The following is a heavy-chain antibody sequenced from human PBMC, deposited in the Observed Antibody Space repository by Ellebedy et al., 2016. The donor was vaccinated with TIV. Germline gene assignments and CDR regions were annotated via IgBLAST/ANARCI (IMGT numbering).Heavy chain of an antibody. J-gene: IGHJ4*02. V-gene: IGHV3-13*01. D-gene: IGHD1-14*01. CDR1: GFTFSSYD. Sequence: GESLKISCAASGFTFSSYDMHWVRQVTGKGLEWVSAFGTAGNTYYPGSVKGRFTISRENAKNSLYLQMNSLRAGDTAVYYCARATEGLDYWGQGTLVTVSS. CDR2: FGTAGNT. CDR3: ARATEGLDY.